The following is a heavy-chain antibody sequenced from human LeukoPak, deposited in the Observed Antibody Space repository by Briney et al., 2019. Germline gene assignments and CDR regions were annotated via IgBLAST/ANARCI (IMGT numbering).Heavy chain of an antibody. Sequence: GGSLRLSCAASGFTFSTYAMSWVRQAPGKGLEWVSVISGSTYTTYYADSVKGRFTISRDNSKNTVYLQMNSLRAEDTAVYYCAKRSYTPGSQEYYFEYWGQGTLVTVSS. J-gene: IGHJ4*02. CDR1: GFTFSTYA. CDR2: ISGSTYTT. V-gene: IGHV3-23*01. CDR3: AKRSYTPGSQEYYFEY. D-gene: IGHD3-10*01.